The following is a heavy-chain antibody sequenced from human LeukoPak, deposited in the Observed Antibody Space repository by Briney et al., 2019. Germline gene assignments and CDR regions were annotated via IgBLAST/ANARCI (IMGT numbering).Heavy chain of an antibody. D-gene: IGHD6-19*01. CDR2: MNPNSGNT. J-gene: IGHJ5*02. CDR1: GYTFTSYD. Sequence: ASVKVPCKASGYTFTSYDINWVRQATGQGLEWMGWMNPNSGNTGYAQKFQGRVTMTRNTSISTAYMELSSLRSEDTAVYYCARGHQFGYSSGWPPYNWFDPWGQGTLVTVSS. V-gene: IGHV1-8*01. CDR3: ARGHQFGYSSGWPPYNWFDP.